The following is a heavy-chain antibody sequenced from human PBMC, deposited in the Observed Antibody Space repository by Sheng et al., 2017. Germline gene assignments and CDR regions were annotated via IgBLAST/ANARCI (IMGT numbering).Heavy chain of an antibody. D-gene: IGHD6-19*01. Sequence: EVQLVESGGGLVQPGGSLRLSCAASGFTFSSYEMNWVRQAPGKGLEWVSYISSSGGTIYYADSVKGRFTISRDNAKKSLYLQMNSLRAEDTAVYYCARDSSSGWLIYWGQGTLVTVSS. CDR1: GFTFSSYE. CDR3: ARDSSSGWLIY. J-gene: IGHJ4*02. V-gene: IGHV3-48*03. CDR2: ISSSGGTI.